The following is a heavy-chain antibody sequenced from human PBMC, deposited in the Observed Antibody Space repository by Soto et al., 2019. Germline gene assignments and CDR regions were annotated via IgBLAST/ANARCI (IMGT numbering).Heavy chain of an antibody. V-gene: IGHV1-69*13. CDR3: ASDRGSGSYYDY. D-gene: IGHD3-10*01. Sequence: ASVKVPCKASGGTFSSYAISWVRQAPGQGLEWMGGIIPIFGTANYAQKFQGRVTITADESTSTAYMELSSLRSEDTAVYYCASDRGSGSYYDYWGQGTLVTVSS. J-gene: IGHJ4*02. CDR2: IIPIFGTA. CDR1: GGTFSSYA.